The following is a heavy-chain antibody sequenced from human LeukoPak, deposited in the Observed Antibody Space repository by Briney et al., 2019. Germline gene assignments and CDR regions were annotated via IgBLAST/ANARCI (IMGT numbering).Heavy chain of an antibody. J-gene: IGHJ4*02. V-gene: IGHV4-34*01. CDR2: INHSGST. CDR3: ARTAQWELLPSD. CDR1: GGSFSGYY. D-gene: IGHD1-26*01. Sequence: SETLSLTCAVYGGSFSGYYWSWIRQPPGKGLEWIGEINHSGSTNYNPSLKSRVTISVDTSKNQFSLKLSSVTAADTAVYYCARTAQWELLPSDWGQGTLVTVSS.